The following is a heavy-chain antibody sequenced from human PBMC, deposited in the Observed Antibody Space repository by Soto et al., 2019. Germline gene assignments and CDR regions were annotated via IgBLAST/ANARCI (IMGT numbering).Heavy chain of an antibody. CDR3: ARLRIATNNYKWFDP. D-gene: IGHD2-21*01. Sequence: LSLTCAVYGGSFSGYYWSWIRQVPGKGLEWIGHIYVTGAVDYNPSLRDRITISQDTSERQFSLNLRLVTAADTAVYYCARLRIATNNYKWFDPWGQGTLVTVSS. CDR2: IYVTGAV. J-gene: IGHJ5*02. V-gene: IGHV4-34*09. CDR1: GGSFSGYY.